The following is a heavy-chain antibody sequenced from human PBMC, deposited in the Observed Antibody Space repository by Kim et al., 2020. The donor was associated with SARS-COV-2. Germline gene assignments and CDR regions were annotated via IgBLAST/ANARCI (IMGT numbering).Heavy chain of an antibody. CDR2: IWYDGSNK. CDR3: ARDNYDSSGYSVGFDY. V-gene: IGHV3-33*01. CDR1: GFTFSSYG. J-gene: IGHJ4*02. D-gene: IGHD3-22*01. Sequence: GGSLRLSCAASGFTFSSYGMHWVRQAPGKGLEWVAVIWYDGSNKYYADSVKGRFTISRDNSKNTLYLQMNSPRAEDTAVYYCARDNYDSSGYSVGFDYWGQGTLVTVSS.